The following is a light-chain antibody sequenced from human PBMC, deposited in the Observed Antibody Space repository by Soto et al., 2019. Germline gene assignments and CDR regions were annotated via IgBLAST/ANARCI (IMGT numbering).Light chain of an antibody. CDR1: QSVGYY. CDR3: QQRSDWPLS. V-gene: IGKV3-11*01. CDR2: GPS. J-gene: IGKJ4*01. Sequence: VLTQSPGTLSLSPAERATLSGRASQSVGYYLAWYQQKPGQAPRRLIYGPSRRATGIPDRFSGSGSGTDFTLTISSLEPEDFVVYYCQQRSDWPLSFGGGTRVDI.